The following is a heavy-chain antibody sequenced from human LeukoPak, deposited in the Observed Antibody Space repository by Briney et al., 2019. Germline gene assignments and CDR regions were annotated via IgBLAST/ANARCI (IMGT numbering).Heavy chain of an antibody. Sequence: GESLKISCRGSGYSFTSYWIVWVRQMPGKGLEWMGIIYPGDSDTRYSPSFEGQVTISADKSRSTAYLQWSRLKASDTAMYYCARHGKWLPPWYFDYWGQGTLVTVSS. CDR3: ARHGKWLPPWYFDY. CDR1: GYSFTSYW. D-gene: IGHD3-22*01. CDR2: IYPGDSDT. V-gene: IGHV5-51*01. J-gene: IGHJ4*02.